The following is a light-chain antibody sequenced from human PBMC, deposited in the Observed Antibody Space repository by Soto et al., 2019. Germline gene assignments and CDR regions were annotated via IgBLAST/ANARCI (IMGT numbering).Light chain of an antibody. J-gene: IGKJ2*01. V-gene: IGKV3-20*01. CDR2: GAS. CDR3: QQYGSSPPVT. Sequence: EIVLMQSPGTLSLSPGERATLSCRASQSVSSSYLAWYQQKPGQAPRLLIYGASSRATRIPDRFSGSGSGTDFTLTISRLEPEDFAVYYCQQYGSSPPVTFGQGTKLEIK. CDR1: QSVSSSY.